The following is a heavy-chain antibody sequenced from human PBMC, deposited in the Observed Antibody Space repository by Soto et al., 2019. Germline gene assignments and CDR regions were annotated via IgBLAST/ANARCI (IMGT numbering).Heavy chain of an antibody. Sequence: QVQLMQSGAEVKKPGASVKVSCKASGDTFTDYYIHWVRQAPGQGLEWMGTVNPSGGHTTYAQHFLGRVTMTRGTSTSTLYMELTSLTSDDTAIYYCARGGHVVVVTAALDHWGQGTLVTVSS. D-gene: IGHD2-21*02. CDR2: VNPSGGHT. J-gene: IGHJ4*02. CDR3: ARGGHVVVVTAALDH. V-gene: IGHV1-46*01. CDR1: GDTFTDYY.